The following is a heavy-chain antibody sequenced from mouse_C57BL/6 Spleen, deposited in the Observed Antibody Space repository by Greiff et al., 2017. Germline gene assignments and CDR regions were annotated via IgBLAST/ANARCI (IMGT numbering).Heavy chain of an antibody. J-gene: IGHJ4*01. CDR2: IDPSDSYT. CDR3: ARKGIYYDYEDAMDY. D-gene: IGHD2-4*01. CDR1: GYTFTSYW. V-gene: IGHV1-69*01. Sequence: QVQLQQPGAELVMPGASVKLSCKASGYTFTSYWMHWVKQRPGQGLEWIGEIDPSDSYTNYNQKFKGKSTLTVDKSSSTAYMQLSSLTSEDSAVYYCARKGIYYDYEDAMDYWGQGTSVTVSS.